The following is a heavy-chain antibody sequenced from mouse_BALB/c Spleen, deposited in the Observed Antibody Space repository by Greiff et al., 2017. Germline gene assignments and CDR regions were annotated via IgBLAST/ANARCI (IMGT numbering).Heavy chain of an antibody. J-gene: IGHJ4*01. Sequence: EVKLVESGGGLVKPGGSLKLSCAASGFTFSSYAMSWVRQSPEKRLEWVAEISSGGSYTYYPDTVTGRFTISRDNAKNTLYLEMSSLRSEDTAMYYCARGPHYYAMDYWGQGTSVTVSS. CDR2: ISSGGSYT. CDR3: ARGPHYYAMDY. CDR1: GFTFSSYA. V-gene: IGHV5-9-4*01.